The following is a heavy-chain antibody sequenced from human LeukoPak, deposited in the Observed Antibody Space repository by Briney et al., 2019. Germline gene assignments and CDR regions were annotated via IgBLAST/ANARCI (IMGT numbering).Heavy chain of an antibody. CDR3: ARKNSNYYYGMDV. D-gene: IGHD1-7*01. CDR2: IYSGGST. CDR1: GFTVSSNY. V-gene: IGHV3-53*01. J-gene: IGHJ6*02. Sequence: GGSLRLSCAASGFTVSSNYMSWVRRAPGKGLEWVSVIYSGGSTYYADSVKGRFTISRDNSKNTLYLQMNSLRAEDTAVYYCARKNSNYYYGMDVWGQGTTVTVSS.